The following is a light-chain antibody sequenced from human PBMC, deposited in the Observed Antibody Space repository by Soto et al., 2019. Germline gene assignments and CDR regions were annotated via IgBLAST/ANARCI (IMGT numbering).Light chain of an antibody. CDR3: QSYDNTLSGPIYV. V-gene: IGLV1-40*01. CDR2: GNT. J-gene: IGLJ1*01. CDR1: SSNIGAGYD. Sequence: QSVLTQPPSVSGAPGQRLTISCTGSSSNIGAGYDVHWYQQFPGTAPKLLIYGNTNRPSGVPDRFSGSKSATSASLAITGLQAEDEAIYYCQSYDNTLSGPIYVFGTGTKLTVL.